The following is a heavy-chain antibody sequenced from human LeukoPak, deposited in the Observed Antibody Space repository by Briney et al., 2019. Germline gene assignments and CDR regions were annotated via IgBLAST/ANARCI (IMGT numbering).Heavy chain of an antibody. CDR3: ARAPFPYYFDY. Sequence: GSLRLSCADSGFTFINYWMSWVRQAPGKGLEWVANIKYDGSERYYVDSVKGRFTISRDNAKNSLYLQMDSLTADDTAVYFCARAPFPYYFDYWGQGTLVTVSS. CDR1: GFTFINYW. D-gene: IGHD2/OR15-2a*01. V-gene: IGHV3-7*01. J-gene: IGHJ4*02. CDR2: IKYDGSER.